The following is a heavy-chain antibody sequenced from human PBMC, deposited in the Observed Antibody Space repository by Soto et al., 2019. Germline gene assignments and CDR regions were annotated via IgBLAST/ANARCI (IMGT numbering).Heavy chain of an antibody. V-gene: IGHV3-21*01. CDR1: GFTFSSYS. J-gene: IGHJ6*02. D-gene: IGHD2-15*01. CDR2: ISSSSSYI. CDR3: ARDTPLGYCSGGSCHYYGMDV. Sequence: EVQLVESGGGLVKPGGSLRLSCAASGFTFSSYSMNWVRQAPGKGLEWVSSISSSSSYIYYADSVKGRFTISRDNAKNALYLQMNSRRAEDTAVYYCARDTPLGYCSGGSCHYYGMDVWGQGTTVTVSS.